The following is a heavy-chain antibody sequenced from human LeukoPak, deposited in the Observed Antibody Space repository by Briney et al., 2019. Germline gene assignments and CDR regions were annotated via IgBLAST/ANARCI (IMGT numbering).Heavy chain of an antibody. J-gene: IGHJ3*02. CDR1: GGSISSYY. Sequence: PSETLSLTCTVSGGSISSYYWSWIRQPAGKGLEWIGRIYTSGSTNYNPSLKSRVTMSVDTSKNQFSLKLSSVTAADTAVYYCARDGGLRFLEWIPRGDAFDIWGQGTMVTVSS. V-gene: IGHV4-4*07. D-gene: IGHD3-3*01. CDR3: ARDGGLRFLEWIPRGDAFDI. CDR2: IYTSGST.